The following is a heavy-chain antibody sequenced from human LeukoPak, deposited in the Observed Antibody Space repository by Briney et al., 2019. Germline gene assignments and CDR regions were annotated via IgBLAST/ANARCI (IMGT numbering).Heavy chain of an antibody. Sequence: GGALRLSCAASGFTFSSYAMHWVRQAPGKCLESVAVISYDGSNKYYADSVKGRFTISRDNSKNTLYLQMNSLRAEDTAVYYCAREPQGYSYGFDYWGQGTLVTVSS. CDR2: ISYDGSNK. J-gene: IGHJ4*02. CDR1: GFTFSSYA. D-gene: IGHD5-18*01. V-gene: IGHV3-30-3*01. CDR3: AREPQGYSYGFDY.